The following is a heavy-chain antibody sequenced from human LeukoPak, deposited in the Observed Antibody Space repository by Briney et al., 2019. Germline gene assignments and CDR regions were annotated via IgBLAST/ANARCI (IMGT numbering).Heavy chain of an antibody. CDR2: IYYSGST. CDR1: GGSISSSGYY. D-gene: IGHD6-19*01. CDR3: ARVPGYSSGWYPVD. J-gene: IGHJ4*02. V-gene: IGHV4-39*07. Sequence: SETLSLTCTVSGGSISSSGYYWGWIRQPPGKGLEWIGNIYYSGSTYYNPSLKSRVTISVDTSKNQFSLKLSSVTAADTAVYYCARVPGYSSGWYPVDWGQGTLVTVSS.